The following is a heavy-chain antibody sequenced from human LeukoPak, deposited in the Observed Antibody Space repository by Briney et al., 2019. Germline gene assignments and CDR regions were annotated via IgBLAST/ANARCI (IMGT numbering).Heavy chain of an antibody. J-gene: IGHJ3*02. D-gene: IGHD3-16*01. Sequence: PGGSLRLSCAAPGFTFDNYAMHWFRQAPGKGLEWVSYISWNSGLKGYADSVKGRFTISRDNAKNSLVLQMNSLTTEDTALYYCAKLGGSFDIWGQGTMVVVSS. CDR2: ISWNSGLK. CDR3: AKLGGSFDI. V-gene: IGHV3-9*01. CDR1: GFTFDNYA.